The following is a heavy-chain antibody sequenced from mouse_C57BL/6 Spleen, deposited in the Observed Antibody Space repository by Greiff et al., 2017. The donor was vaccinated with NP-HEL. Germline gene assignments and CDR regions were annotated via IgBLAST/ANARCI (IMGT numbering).Heavy chain of an antibody. V-gene: IGHV5-17*01. D-gene: IGHD1-1*02. CDR3: ARNGGNYGDAMDY. CDR1: GFTFSDYG. CDR2: ISSGSSTI. Sequence: EVKLVESGGGLVKPGGSLKLSCAASGFTFSDYGMHWVRQAPEKGLEWVAYISSGSSTIYYADTVKGRFTISRDNAKNTLFLQMTSLRSEDTAMYYCARNGGNYGDAMDYWGQGTSVTVSS. J-gene: IGHJ4*01.